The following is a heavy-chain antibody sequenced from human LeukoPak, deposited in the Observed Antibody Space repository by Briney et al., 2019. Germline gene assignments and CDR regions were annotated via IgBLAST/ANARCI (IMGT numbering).Heavy chain of an antibody. J-gene: IGHJ4*02. V-gene: IGHV3-30*02. CDR2: IWYDGSNK. Sequence: GGSLRLSCAASGFTFSSYGMHWVRQAPGKGLEWVAVIWYDGSNKYYADSVKGRFTISRDNSKNTLYLQMNSLRAEDTAVYYCVGSGIVVVPYSFDYWGQGTLVTVSS. CDR3: VGSGIVVVPYSFDY. D-gene: IGHD3-22*01. CDR1: GFTFSSYG.